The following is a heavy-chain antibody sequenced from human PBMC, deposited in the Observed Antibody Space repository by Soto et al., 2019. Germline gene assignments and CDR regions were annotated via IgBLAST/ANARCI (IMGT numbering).Heavy chain of an antibody. V-gene: IGHV4-34*01. J-gene: IGHJ3*02. Sequence: SETLSLTCAVYGGSFSGYYWSWIRQPPGKGLEWIGEINHSGSTNYNPSLKSRVTISVDTSKNQFSLKLSSVTAADTAVYYCARYFNHDIVVVVAAQARRRSAFDIWGQGTMVTVSS. D-gene: IGHD2-15*01. CDR1: GGSFSGYY. CDR3: ARYFNHDIVVVVAAQARRRSAFDI. CDR2: INHSGST.